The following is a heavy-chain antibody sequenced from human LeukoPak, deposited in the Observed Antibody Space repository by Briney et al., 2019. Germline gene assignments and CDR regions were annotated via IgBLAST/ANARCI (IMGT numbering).Heavy chain of an antibody. Sequence: GGSLRLSCAASGFTFSSYAMSWVRQVPGKGLEWVSAISGSGGSTYYADSVKGRYTISRDNSKNTLFLQMNSLRAEDTAVYYCAKSRGSGSSMARGVNFDYWGLGTLVTVSS. V-gene: IGHV3-23*01. CDR3: AKSRGSGSSMARGVNFDY. J-gene: IGHJ4*02. CDR1: GFTFSSYA. CDR2: ISGSGGST. D-gene: IGHD3-10*01.